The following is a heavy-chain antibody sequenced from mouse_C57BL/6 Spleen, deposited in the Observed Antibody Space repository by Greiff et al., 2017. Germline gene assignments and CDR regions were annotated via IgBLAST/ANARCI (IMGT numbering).Heavy chain of an antibody. Sequence: VQLQQPGAELVRPGSSVKLSCKASGYTFTSYWMHWVKQRPIQGLEWIGNIDPSDSETHYNQKFKDKATLTVDKSCSTAYMQLSSLTSETAADYYCVTGYYFDYWGQGTTLTVSS. D-gene: IGHD4-1*01. V-gene: IGHV1-52*01. CDR1: GYTFTSYW. CDR3: VTGYYFDY. J-gene: IGHJ2*01. CDR2: IDPSDSET.